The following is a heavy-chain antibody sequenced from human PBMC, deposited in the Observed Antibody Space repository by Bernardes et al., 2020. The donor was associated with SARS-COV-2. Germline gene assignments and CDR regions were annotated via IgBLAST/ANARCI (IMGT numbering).Heavy chain of an antibody. CDR1: GFSFSSYA. CDR3: AKVRSSGWYDY. CDR2: ISGSGGST. D-gene: IGHD6-19*01. J-gene: IGHJ4*02. V-gene: IGHV3-23*01. Sequence: GGSLRLSCASSGFSFSSYAMSWVRQAPGKGLEWVSAISGSGGSTYYADSVKGRFTISRDNSKNTLYLQMNSLRAEDTAVYYCAKVRSSGWYDYWGQGTLVTVSS.